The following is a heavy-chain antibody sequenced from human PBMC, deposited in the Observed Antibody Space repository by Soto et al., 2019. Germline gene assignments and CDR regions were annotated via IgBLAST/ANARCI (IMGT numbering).Heavy chain of an antibody. V-gene: IGHV3-9*01. CDR3: AKVSTVNEGYFDL. Sequence: EVQLVESGGGLVQPGRSLRLSCAASGFTFDDYAMHWVRQAPGKGLEWVSGISWNSGSIGYADSVKGRFTISRDNAKNSLYLQMNSLRAEDTALYYCAKVSTVNEGYFDLWGRGTLVTVSS. D-gene: IGHD4-17*01. J-gene: IGHJ2*01. CDR1: GFTFDDYA. CDR2: ISWNSGSI.